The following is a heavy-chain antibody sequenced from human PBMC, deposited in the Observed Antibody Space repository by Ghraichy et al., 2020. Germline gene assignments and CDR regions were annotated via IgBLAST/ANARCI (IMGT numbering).Heavy chain of an antibody. Sequence: SHIQQDGRATYYVDSVKGRFTISSDNAKTSLYLQMNSLRAEDTAGYYCARASGHVRRGIMTFDYWGQGTLVTVYS. J-gene: IGHJ4*02. D-gene: IGHD3-3*01. CDR2: IQQDGRAT. V-gene: IGHV3-7*01. CDR3: ARASGHVRRGIMTFDY.